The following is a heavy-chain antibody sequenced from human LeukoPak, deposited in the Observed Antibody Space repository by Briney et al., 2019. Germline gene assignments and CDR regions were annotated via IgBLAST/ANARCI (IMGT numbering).Heavy chain of an antibody. D-gene: IGHD3-22*01. CDR2: IWYDGSKK. V-gene: IGHV3-33*06. CDR3: AKPHYYDSGGSYIAGAFDI. CDR1: GFTFSSYG. Sequence: PGGSLRLSCAASGFTFSSYGMHWVRQAPGKGLEWVAVIWYDGSKKYYADSVKGRFTISRDNSKNTLYQQMNSLRAEDTAVYYCAKPHYYDSGGSYIAGAFDIWGQGTMVTVSS. J-gene: IGHJ3*02.